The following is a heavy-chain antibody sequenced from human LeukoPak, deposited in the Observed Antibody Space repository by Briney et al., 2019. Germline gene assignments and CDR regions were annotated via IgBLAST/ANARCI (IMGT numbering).Heavy chain of an antibody. Sequence: GGSRRLSCAASGFTFSTYVMNWVRQAPGKGLEWFSTISDSGGSTYYADSVKGRFTISRDNSKSTLYLQMNSLRAEDTAVYYCGRYYVMDVWGQGTSVTVSS. V-gene: IGHV3-23*01. CDR3: GRYYVMDV. J-gene: IGHJ6*02. CDR1: GFTFSTYV. CDR2: ISDSGGST.